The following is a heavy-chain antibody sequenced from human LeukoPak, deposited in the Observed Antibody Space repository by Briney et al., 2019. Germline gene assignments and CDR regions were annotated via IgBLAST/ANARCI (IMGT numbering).Heavy chain of an antibody. CDR1: GFTFGSYW. Sequence: GGSLRLSCAASGFTFGSYWMSWVRQAPGKGLEWVANMNQDGSEKYYVDSVKGRFTISRDNAENSLYLQMNSLRAEDTAVYYCARDDSGPDYWGQGTLVTVSS. V-gene: IGHV3-7*01. J-gene: IGHJ4*02. D-gene: IGHD6-19*01. CDR2: MNQDGSEK. CDR3: ARDDSGPDY.